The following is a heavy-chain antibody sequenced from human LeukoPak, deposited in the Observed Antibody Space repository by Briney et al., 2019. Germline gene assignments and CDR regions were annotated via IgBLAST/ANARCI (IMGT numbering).Heavy chain of an antibody. V-gene: IGHV4-39*01. J-gene: IGHJ5*02. CDR3: ARHSSYHYDTSDYYVHWFDP. Sequence: SETLSLTCSVSGGSISSSTYYWGWIRQPPGKGLEWIGSIYYSGSTYYNPSLNSRVTISVDTSKNQFSLKLSSVTAADTAVFYCARHSSYHYDTSDYYVHWFDPWGQGTLVTVSS. CDR2: IYYSGST. D-gene: IGHD3-22*01. CDR1: GGSISSSTYY.